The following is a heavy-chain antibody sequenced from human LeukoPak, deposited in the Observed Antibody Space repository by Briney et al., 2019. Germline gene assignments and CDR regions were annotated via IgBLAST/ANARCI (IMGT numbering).Heavy chain of an antibody. CDR1: GYTFTSYY. J-gene: IGHJ3*02. CDR2: VNPSGGST. Sequence: GASVKVSCKASGYTFTSYYMHWVRQAPGHGLEWMGIVNPSGGSTSTAQKFQGRVTMTRDTSTSTVYMELSSLRSEDTAVYYCARDQGIVVVTDAFDIWGQGTMVTVSS. CDR3: ARDQGIVVVTDAFDI. D-gene: IGHD3-22*01. V-gene: IGHV1-46*01.